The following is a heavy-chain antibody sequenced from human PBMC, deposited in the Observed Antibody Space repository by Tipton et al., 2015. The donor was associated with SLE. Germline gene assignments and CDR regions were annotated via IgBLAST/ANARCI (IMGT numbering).Heavy chain of an antibody. CDR1: GFTFRDYA. V-gene: IGHV3-23*01. Sequence: SLRLSCAASGFTFRDYAMSWVRQGPGKGLECVSAIINSDVGTHYADSGKDRITISRDNSKNTMYLQMNSLRAEDTAVYYCAKGRGRSRLSFDCWGQGTLVTVSS. D-gene: IGHD1-26*01. CDR3: AKGRGRSRLSFDC. CDR2: IINSDVGT. J-gene: IGHJ4*02.